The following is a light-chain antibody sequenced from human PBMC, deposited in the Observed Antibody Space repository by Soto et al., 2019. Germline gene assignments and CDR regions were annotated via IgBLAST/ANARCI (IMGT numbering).Light chain of an antibody. CDR3: QQRRNLPFT. J-gene: IGKJ3*01. CDR1: QSVFSY. V-gene: IGKV3-11*01. CDR2: DAS. Sequence: EIVLTQSPATLSLSPGERATLSCRASQSVFSYLAWFQQKPGQAPRLLIYDASNRATGIPARFSGSGSGTDFTLTISSLEPEDFAIYYCQQRRNLPFTFGPGTKVEIK.